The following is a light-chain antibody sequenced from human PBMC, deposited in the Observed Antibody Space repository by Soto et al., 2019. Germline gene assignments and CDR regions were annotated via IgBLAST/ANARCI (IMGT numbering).Light chain of an antibody. Sequence: QSVLTQPASVSGSPGQSITISCTGTSSDVGSYNLVSWYQQHPGKAPKLMIYEVSNRPSGVSNRFSGSKSGNTASLTTSGLQAEDEADYYCSSYTSSSTLVFGTGTKVTVL. CDR3: SSYTSSSTLV. V-gene: IGLV2-14*02. CDR1: SSDVGSYNL. CDR2: EVS. J-gene: IGLJ1*01.